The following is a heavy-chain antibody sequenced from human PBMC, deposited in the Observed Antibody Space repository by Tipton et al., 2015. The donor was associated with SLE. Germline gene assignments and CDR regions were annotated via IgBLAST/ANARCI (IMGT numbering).Heavy chain of an antibody. CDR2: MSGRDKTT. Sequence: GSLRLSCVASGFKFSDYYMSWIRQSPGRGLEWISYMSGRDKTTLYGASVRGRFTISRDNAKNSLFLDMNSLTVEDAAVYYCARAQLDWNWASDIWGLGTMVTVSS. J-gene: IGHJ3*02. V-gene: IGHV3-11*04. D-gene: IGHD3/OR15-3a*01. CDR3: ARAQLDWNWASDI. CDR1: GFKFSDYY.